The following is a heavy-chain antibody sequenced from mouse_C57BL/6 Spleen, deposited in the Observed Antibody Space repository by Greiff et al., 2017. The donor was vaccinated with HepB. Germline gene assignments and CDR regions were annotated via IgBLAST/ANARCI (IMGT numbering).Heavy chain of an antibody. CDR3: ARFDGPFAY. V-gene: IGHV1-59*01. D-gene: IGHD2-3*01. J-gene: IGHJ3*01. CDR1: GYTFTSYW. CDR2: IDPSDSYT. Sequence: VQLQQSGAELVRPGTSVKLSCKASGYTFTSYWMHWVKQRPGQGLEWIGVIDPSDSYTNYNQKFKGKATLTVDTSSSTAYMQLSSLTSEDSAVYYCARFDGPFAYWGQGTLVTVSA.